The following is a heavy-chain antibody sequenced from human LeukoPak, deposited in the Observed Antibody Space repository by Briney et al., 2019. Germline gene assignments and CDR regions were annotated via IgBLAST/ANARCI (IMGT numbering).Heavy chain of an antibody. D-gene: IGHD6-13*01. CDR3: AKDIRGAAAGTGLKYYYYYGMDV. J-gene: IGHJ6*02. CDR1: GFTFSSYA. Sequence: PGGSLRLSCAASGFTFSSYAMSWVRQAPGKGLEWVSGISWNSGSIGYADSAKGRFTISRDNAKNSLYLQMNSLRAEDTALYYCAKDIRGAAAGTGLKYYYYYGMDVWGQGTTVTVSS. CDR2: ISWNSGSI. V-gene: IGHV3-9*01.